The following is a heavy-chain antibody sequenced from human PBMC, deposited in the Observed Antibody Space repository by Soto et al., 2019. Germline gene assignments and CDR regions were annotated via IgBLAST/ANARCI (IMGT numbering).Heavy chain of an antibody. Sequence: ASVKVSCKASGYTFTSYGISWVRQAPGQGLEWMGWISAYNGNTNYAQKLQGRVTMTTDTSTSTAYMELRSLRSDDTAVYYCARDSGQGDSSGYPGGAFDIWGQGTMVTVSS. D-gene: IGHD3-22*01. J-gene: IGHJ3*02. CDR3: ARDSGQGDSSGYPGGAFDI. CDR1: GYTFTSYG. CDR2: ISAYNGNT. V-gene: IGHV1-18*01.